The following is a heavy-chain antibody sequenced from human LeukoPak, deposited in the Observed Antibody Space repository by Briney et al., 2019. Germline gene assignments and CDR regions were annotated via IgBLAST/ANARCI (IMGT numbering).Heavy chain of an antibody. Sequence: SVRISCKASGGTFSSYAISWVRQAPGQGLEWMGGIIPIFGTANYAQKFQGRVTITADESTSTAYMELSSLRSEDTAVYYCAGGLYCGGDCSNPYWGQGTLVTVSS. CDR3: AGGLYCGGDCSNPY. D-gene: IGHD2-21*01. CDR1: GGTFSSYA. V-gene: IGHV1-69*13. CDR2: IIPIFGTA. J-gene: IGHJ4*02.